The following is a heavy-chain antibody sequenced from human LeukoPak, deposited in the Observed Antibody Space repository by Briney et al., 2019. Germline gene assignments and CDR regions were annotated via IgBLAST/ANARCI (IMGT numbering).Heavy chain of an antibody. V-gene: IGHV3-23*01. Sequence: GGSLRLSCAASGFTFSSYSMNWVRQAPGKGLEWVSAISGSGGSTYYADSVKGRFTISRDNSKNTLYLQMNSLRAEDTAVYYCARTRGSSSWYPSYFDYWGQGTLVTVSS. D-gene: IGHD6-13*01. J-gene: IGHJ4*02. CDR2: ISGSGGST. CDR3: ARTRGSSSWYPSYFDY. CDR1: GFTFSSYS.